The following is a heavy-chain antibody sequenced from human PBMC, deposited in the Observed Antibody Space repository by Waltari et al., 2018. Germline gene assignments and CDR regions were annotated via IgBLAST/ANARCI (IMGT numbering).Heavy chain of an antibody. CDR3: AKEHSSGPDY. D-gene: IGHD3-22*01. CDR2: ISYDGSNK. V-gene: IGHV3-30*18. CDR1: GFPFSRYG. Sequence: QVQLVESGGGVVQPGRSLRLSCAASGFPFSRYGMPWVRPAPGKGLEWVAVISYDGSNKYYADSVKGRFTISRDNSKNTLYLQMNSLRAEDTAVYYCAKEHSSGPDYWGQGTLVTVSS. J-gene: IGHJ4*02.